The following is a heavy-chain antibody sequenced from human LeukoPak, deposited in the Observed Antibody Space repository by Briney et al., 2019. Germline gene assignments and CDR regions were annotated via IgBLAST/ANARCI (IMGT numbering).Heavy chain of an antibody. V-gene: IGHV4-34*01. Sequence: SETLSLTCGVYGGSFSGYYWTWIRQPPGKGLEWIGEINHSGSTSYNPSLKSRATMSVDTSKNQFSLKLSSVTAADTAVYYCARDRRTTHYYYMDVWGKGTTVTISS. CDR2: INHSGST. J-gene: IGHJ6*03. CDR1: GGSFSGYY. D-gene: IGHD1-14*01. CDR3: ARDRRTTHYYYMDV.